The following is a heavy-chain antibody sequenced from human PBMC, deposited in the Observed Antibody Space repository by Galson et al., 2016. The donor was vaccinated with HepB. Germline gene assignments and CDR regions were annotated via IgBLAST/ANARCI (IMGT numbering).Heavy chain of an antibody. D-gene: IGHD4-17*01. Sequence: SVKVSCKASGYTFTSYSMHWVRQAPGQGFEWMGIINPSGGSTSYAQKFQGRVTMTSDTSTSTFYMELNSLKSEDTAVCYGARYGVGHGDYQTYYYYGMDAGGQGTTVTVSS. CDR3: ARYGVGHGDYQTYYYYGMDA. V-gene: IGHV1-46*01. J-gene: IGHJ6*02. CDR1: GYTFTSYS. CDR2: INPSGGST.